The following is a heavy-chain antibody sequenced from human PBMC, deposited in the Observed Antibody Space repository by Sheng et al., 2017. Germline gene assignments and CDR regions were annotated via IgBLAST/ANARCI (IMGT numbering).Heavy chain of an antibody. CDR1: GGTFSSYA. Sequence: QVQLVQSGAEVKKPGSSVKVSCKASGGTFSSYAISWVRQAPGQGLEWMGGIIPILGIANYAQKFQGRVTITADKSTSTAYMELSSLRSEDTAVYYCARGNNWNPYYYYYMDVWGKGTTVTVSS. J-gene: IGHJ6*03. D-gene: IGHD1-20*01. CDR3: ARGNNWNPYYYYYMDV. CDR2: IIPILGIA. V-gene: IGHV1-69*04.